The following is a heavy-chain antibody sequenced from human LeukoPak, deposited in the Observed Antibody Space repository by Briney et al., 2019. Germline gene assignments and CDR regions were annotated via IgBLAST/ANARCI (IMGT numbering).Heavy chain of an antibody. CDR1: GGSISSYY. CDR2: IYHSGST. D-gene: IGHD4-11*01. Sequence: SGTLSLTCTVSGGSISSYYWSWIRQPPGKGLEWIGYIYHSGSTYYNPSLKSRVTISVDRSKNQFSLKLSSVTAADTAVYYCARVLGIQMTTDDNDLWGRGTLVTVSS. J-gene: IGHJ2*01. V-gene: IGHV4-59*12. CDR3: ARVLGIQMTTDDNDL.